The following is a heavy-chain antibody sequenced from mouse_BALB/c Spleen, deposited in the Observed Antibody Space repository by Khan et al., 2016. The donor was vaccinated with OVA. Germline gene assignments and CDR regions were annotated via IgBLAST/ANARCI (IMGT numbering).Heavy chain of an antibody. Sequence: EVELVEPGGGLVKPGGSLKLSCAASGFTFSTYTMSGVRQTPEKRLEWVATISRGGSYTFYPDSVKGRFTISRDNAMNTLNLQMSSLKSEDTAMYYCTRDRVMWAGYFDYWGQGTTLTVSS. V-gene: IGHV5-6-4*01. J-gene: IGHJ2*01. CDR2: ISRGGSYT. CDR3: TRDRVMWAGYFDY. D-gene: IGHD2-1*01. CDR1: GFTFSTYT.